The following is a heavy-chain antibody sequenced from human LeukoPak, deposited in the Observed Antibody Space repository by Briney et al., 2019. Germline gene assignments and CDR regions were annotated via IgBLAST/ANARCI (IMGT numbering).Heavy chain of an antibody. CDR1: GYTFTSYY. D-gene: IGHD3-22*01. CDR3: ARGWAFDFAGYYFALGY. V-gene: IGHV1-2*02. J-gene: IGHJ4*02. CDR2: INPNSGGA. Sequence: GASVKVSCKASGYTFTSYYTHWVRQAPGQGLEWMGWINPNSGGANYTQKFQGRVTMTRDTSINTAYMELRRLTSDDTAVYYCARGWAFDFAGYYFALGYWGQGTLVPVSS.